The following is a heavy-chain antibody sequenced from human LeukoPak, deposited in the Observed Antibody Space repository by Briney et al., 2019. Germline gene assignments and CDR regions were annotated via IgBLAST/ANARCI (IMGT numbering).Heavy chain of an antibody. CDR2: INPNSGVT. Sequence: GASVKVSCKASGYTFTGYYMHWVRQAPGQGLKWMGWINPNSGVTNYAQKFQGRVTMTRDTSISTAYMELSRLRSDDTAVYYCARQVGASALNWFDPWGQGTLVTVSS. D-gene: IGHD1-26*01. J-gene: IGHJ5*02. CDR1: GYTFTGYY. CDR3: ARQVGASALNWFDP. V-gene: IGHV1-2*02.